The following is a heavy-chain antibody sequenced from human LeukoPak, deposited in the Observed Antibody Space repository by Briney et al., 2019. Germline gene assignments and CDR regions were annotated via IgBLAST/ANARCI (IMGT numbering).Heavy chain of an antibody. V-gene: IGHV4-34*01. Sequence: SETLSLTCAVYGGSFSGYYWSWIRQPPGKGLEWIGEIYHSGSTNYNPSLKSRVTITVDKSKNQFSLKLSSVTAADTAVYYCVRRNDISHNPSGPLYYYYGMDVWGQGTTVTVSS. J-gene: IGHJ6*02. CDR3: VRRNDISHNPSGPLYYYYGMDV. D-gene: IGHD3-9*01. CDR1: GGSFSGYY. CDR2: IYHSGST.